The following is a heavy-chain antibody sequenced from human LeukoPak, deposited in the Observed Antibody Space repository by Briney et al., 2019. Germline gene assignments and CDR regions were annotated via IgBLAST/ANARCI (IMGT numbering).Heavy chain of an antibody. D-gene: IGHD3-22*01. CDR2: ISGSGDTT. Sequence: GRSLRLSCTASGFTFSSLAMQWVRPAPGKGLEWVSGISGSGDTTYYADSGRGRFTVSRDNSKNTLCLQMSSLRAEDTALYFCAKVLSIGFHYDYWGPGTLVTVSS. CDR1: GFTFSSLA. J-gene: IGHJ4*02. CDR3: AKVLSIGFHYDY. V-gene: IGHV3-23*01.